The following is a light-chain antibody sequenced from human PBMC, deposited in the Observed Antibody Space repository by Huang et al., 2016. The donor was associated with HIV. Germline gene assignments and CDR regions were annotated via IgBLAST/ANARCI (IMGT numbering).Light chain of an antibody. CDR1: QTLLHTKGYNY. CDR3: MQALQTPRT. CDR2: LGA. V-gene: IGKV2-28*01. J-gene: IGKJ1*01. Sequence: DIVMTQSPLSLPVTPGEPASISCRSSQTLLHTKGYNYLDWYLQKPGQSPQPLIYLGANRAPGVPDRFSGSGSGTDFTLKISRVEAEDVGVYYCMQALQTPRTFGQGTKVEIK.